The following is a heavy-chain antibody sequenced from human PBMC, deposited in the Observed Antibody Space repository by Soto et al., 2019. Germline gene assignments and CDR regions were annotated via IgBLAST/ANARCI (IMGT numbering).Heavy chain of an antibody. V-gene: IGHV2-26*01. J-gene: IGHJ4*02. CDR1: GFSLSNAGMG. D-gene: IGHD3-22*01. Sequence: SGPTLVNPTETLTLTCTVSGFSLSNAGMGVSWIGQPPGKALELLAHIFSNDEKSYSTSLKSRLTISKDTSKSQVVLTMTNMDPVETDTHYCARLFQSINMIVDSGRHFEYWGQGTLVTVSS. CDR3: ARLFQSINMIVDSGRHFEY. CDR2: IFSNDEK.